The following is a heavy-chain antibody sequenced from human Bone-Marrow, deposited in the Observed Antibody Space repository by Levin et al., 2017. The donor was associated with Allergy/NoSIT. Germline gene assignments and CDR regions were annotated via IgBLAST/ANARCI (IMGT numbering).Heavy chain of an antibody. CDR2: IHDSGNT. Sequence: SETLSLTCAVYGGSFSAYYWSWIRQPPGKGLEWIGEIHDSGNTNYSPSLKSRVTISIHTSANQFSLRLTSVTAADTALYYCARRGGNSFPYYFDYWGRGTLVTVSS. CDR3: ARRGGNSFPYYFDY. V-gene: IGHV4-34*01. J-gene: IGHJ4*02. CDR1: GGSFSAYY. D-gene: IGHD4-23*01.